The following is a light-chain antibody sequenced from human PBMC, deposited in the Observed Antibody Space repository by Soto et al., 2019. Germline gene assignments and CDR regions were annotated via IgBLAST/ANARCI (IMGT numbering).Light chain of an antibody. V-gene: IGLV1-40*01. Sequence: QSVLTQPPSVSGAPGQRVTISCTGNSSNIGADYDVHWYQHLPGTAPKLLIFGDYNRPSGVPDRISGSRSGTSASLAITGLQAEDEADYYCQSYDSSLSGVVFGGGTQLTVL. CDR1: SSNIGADYD. CDR3: QSYDSSLSGVV. CDR2: GDY. J-gene: IGLJ2*01.